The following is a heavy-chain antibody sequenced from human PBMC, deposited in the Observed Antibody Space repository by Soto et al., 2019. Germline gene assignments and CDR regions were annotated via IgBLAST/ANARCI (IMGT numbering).Heavy chain of an antibody. Sequence: GASVKVSCKASGGTFSSYASSWVRQAPGEGLEWMGGIIPIFGTANYAQKFQGRVTITADESTSTAYMELSSLRSEDTAVYYCARGFGQLWPFSYYYYGMDVWGQGTTVTVSS. CDR2: IIPIFGTA. CDR3: ARGFGQLWPFSYYYYGMDV. J-gene: IGHJ6*02. CDR1: GGTFSSYA. D-gene: IGHD5-18*01. V-gene: IGHV1-69*13.